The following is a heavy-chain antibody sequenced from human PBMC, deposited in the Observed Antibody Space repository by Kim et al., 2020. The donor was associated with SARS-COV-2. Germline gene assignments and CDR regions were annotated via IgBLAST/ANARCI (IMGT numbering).Heavy chain of an antibody. Sequence: ASVKVSCKTSGYPFSGFYIHWVRQAPGQGFEWMGWISPNNGATKYAEASQGRVTMTRDTSINTAYLELSRVKSDDTAIYFCARGSDYHGLDVWGQGTTVTVSS. V-gene: IGHV1-2*02. J-gene: IGHJ6*02. CDR1: GYPFSGFY. CDR3: ARGSDYHGLDV. CDR2: ISPNNGAT.